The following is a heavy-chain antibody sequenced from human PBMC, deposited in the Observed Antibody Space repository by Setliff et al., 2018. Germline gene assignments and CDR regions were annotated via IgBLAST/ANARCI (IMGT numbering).Heavy chain of an antibody. CDR1: GSPFNTYD. CDR2: IDLYNAGT. D-gene: IGHD6-6*01. Sequence: ASVKVSCKASGSPFNTYDINWVRQAPGQGLEWLGRIDLYNAGTTYAEKMETKVTMIVDTSSNIGYMELRSLTSDDTGIYFCAMSSWPGRPNDFDLWGQGTEVTVSS. J-gene: IGHJ3*01. CDR3: AMSSWPGRPNDFDL. V-gene: IGHV1-18*01.